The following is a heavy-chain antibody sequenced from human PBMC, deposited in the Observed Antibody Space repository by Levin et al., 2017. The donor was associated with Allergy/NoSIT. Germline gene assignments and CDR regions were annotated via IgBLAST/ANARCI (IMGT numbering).Heavy chain of an antibody. D-gene: IGHD2-2*01. CDR2: ISSSSSYI. CDR3: ARDPRYCSSTSCYEGNYYYGMDV. V-gene: IGHV3-21*01. Sequence: SCAASGFTFSSYSMNWVRQAPGKGLEWVSSISSSSSYIYYADSVKGRFTISRDNAKNSLYLQMNSLRAEDTAVYYCARDPRYCSSTSCYEGNYYYGMDVWGQGTTVTVSS. J-gene: IGHJ6*02. CDR1: GFTFSSYS.